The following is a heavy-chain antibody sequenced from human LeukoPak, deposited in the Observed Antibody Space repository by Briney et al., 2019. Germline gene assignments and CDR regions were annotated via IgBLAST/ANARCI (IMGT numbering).Heavy chain of an antibody. J-gene: IGHJ4*02. V-gene: IGHV3-48*04. Sequence: GGSLRLSCAASGFTFSIYSMNWVRHAPGKGLEWVSYISTSSSTIYYADSVKGRFTISRDNAKNSLYLQMNSLRAEDTAVYYCARTDRQYSGGTEDYWGQGTLVTVSS. CDR2: ISTSSSTI. CDR3: ARTDRQYSGGTEDY. CDR1: GFTFSIYS. D-gene: IGHD5-12*01.